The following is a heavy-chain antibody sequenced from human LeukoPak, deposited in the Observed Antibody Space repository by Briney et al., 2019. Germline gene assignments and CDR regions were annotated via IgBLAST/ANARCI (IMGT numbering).Heavy chain of an antibody. J-gene: IGHJ4*02. D-gene: IGHD2-8*01. Sequence: GASVKVSCKASGYTFTSYGISWVREAPGQGLEWMGWISAYNGNTNYAQKFQGRVTMTRDTSTSTVYLELSSLRSEDTAVYFCARGAHIVLIVYAPFDYWGQGTLVTASS. CDR2: ISAYNGNT. V-gene: IGHV1-18*01. CDR3: ARGAHIVLIVYAPFDY. CDR1: GYTFTSYG.